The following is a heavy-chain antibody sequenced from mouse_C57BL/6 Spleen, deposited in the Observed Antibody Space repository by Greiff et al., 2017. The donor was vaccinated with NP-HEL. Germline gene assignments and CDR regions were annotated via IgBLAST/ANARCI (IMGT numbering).Heavy chain of an antibody. CDR1: GFSFTSYG. V-gene: IGHV2-2*02. CDR2: ICSGGST. D-gene: IGHD2-5*01. J-gene: IGHJ3*01. Sequence: QVQLQQSGPGLVQPSQCLSITCTVSGFSFTSYGVHWVRQSPGQGLEWLGVICSGGSTDYNAAFISRLSISKDNSKSQIFFTMNSLQANDTAIYYCAIDYSNYVGWFAYRGQGTLVTVSA. CDR3: AIDYSNYVGWFAY.